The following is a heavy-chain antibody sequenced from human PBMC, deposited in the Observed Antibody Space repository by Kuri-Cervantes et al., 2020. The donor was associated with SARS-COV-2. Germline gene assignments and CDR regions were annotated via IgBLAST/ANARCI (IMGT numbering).Heavy chain of an antibody. CDR2: IYYSGST. D-gene: IGHD3-16*02. CDR1: GGSISSYY. CDR3: ARGPGLYSRKAYGMDV. Sequence: SETLSLTCTVSGGSISSYYWSWIRQPPGKGLEWIGYIYYSGSTNYNPSLKSRVTISVDTSKNQFSLKLSSVTAADTAVYYCARGPGLYSRKAYGMDVWGQGTTVTVSS. J-gene: IGHJ6*02. V-gene: IGHV4-59*12.